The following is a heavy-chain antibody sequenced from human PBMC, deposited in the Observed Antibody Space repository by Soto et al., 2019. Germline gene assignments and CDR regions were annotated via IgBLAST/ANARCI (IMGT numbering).Heavy chain of an antibody. D-gene: IGHD6-19*01. CDR3: ANAPGVAGRGRGY. J-gene: IGHJ4*02. Sequence: EVQLVESGGGSVQPGESLRLSCAGSGFTFSSYVMNWVRQAPGKGLEWGSGISGSGGSTYYADSVQGRFSISRDNSKNTLFLQMNSLRVEDTAIYYCANAPGVAGRGRGYWGQGTLVIVSS. CDR2: ISGSGGST. CDR1: GFTFSSYV. V-gene: IGHV3-23*04.